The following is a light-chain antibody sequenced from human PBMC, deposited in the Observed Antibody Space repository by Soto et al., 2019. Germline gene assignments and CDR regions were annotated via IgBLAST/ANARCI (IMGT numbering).Light chain of an antibody. CDR3: SSYTSSSTLSTYV. Sequence: ALTQPASVSGSPGQSITISCTGTSSDVGGYNYVSWYQHHPGKAPKIIIYDVSNRPSGVSNRFSGSKSGNTASLIISGLQAEDEADYYCSSYTSSSTLSTYVFGTGTKVTVL. CDR1: SSDVGGYNY. CDR2: DVS. V-gene: IGLV2-14*03. J-gene: IGLJ1*01.